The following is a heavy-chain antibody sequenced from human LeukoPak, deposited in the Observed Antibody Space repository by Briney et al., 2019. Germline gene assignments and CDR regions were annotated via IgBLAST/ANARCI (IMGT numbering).Heavy chain of an antibody. Sequence: GRSLRLSCEASGFPFSTFWMIWVRQPPGKGLEWVAKIQQDGSGEEYVDSVKGRFTISRDNAKNSLYLQMNSLRVEDTGVYYCARENWYRFDPWGQGTLVTVSS. CDR2: IQQDGSGE. V-gene: IGHV3-7*01. CDR1: GFPFSTFW. CDR3: ARENWYRFDP. J-gene: IGHJ5*02. D-gene: IGHD1-1*01.